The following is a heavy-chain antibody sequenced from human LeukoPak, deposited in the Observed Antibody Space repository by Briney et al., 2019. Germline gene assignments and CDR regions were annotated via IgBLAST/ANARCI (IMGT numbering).Heavy chain of an antibody. D-gene: IGHD5-18*01. CDR1: GGSISSGDYY. V-gene: IGHV4-30-4*01. J-gene: IGHJ4*02. CDR3: ARGDAAMVDY. Sequence: TSETLSLTCTVSGGSISSGDYYWSWLRQPPGKGLEWMGYIYYTGSTSYNPSLKSRVSMSVDTSKNHFSLKLSSVTAADTAVYYCARGDAAMVDYWGQGTLVTVSS. CDR2: IYYTGST.